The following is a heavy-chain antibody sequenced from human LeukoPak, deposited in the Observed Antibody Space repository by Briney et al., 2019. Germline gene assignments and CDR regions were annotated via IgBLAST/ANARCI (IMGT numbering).Heavy chain of an antibody. D-gene: IGHD1-26*01. Sequence: SGGSLRLSCVASGFTFSGYWMTWIRQAPGKGLEWVANIRQDGGEKFYADSVRGRFTISRDNAENSLHLQMNSLRAEDTAVYYCARSGPSDKRSWALDDWGQGTLVTVSS. CDR1: GFTFSGYW. V-gene: IGHV3-7*01. J-gene: IGHJ4*02. CDR3: ARSGPSDKRSWALDD. CDR2: IRQDGGEK.